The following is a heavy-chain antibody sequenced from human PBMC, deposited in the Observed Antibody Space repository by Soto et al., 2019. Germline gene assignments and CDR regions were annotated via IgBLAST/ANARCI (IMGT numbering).Heavy chain of an antibody. J-gene: IGHJ3*02. CDR3: ARQQEVDFDWLLCAFDI. D-gene: IGHD3-9*01. V-gene: IGHV4-39*01. Sequence: PSETLSLTCTVSGGSISSSSYYWGWIRQPPGKGLEWIGSIYYSGSTYYNPSLKSRVTISVDTSKNQFSLKLSSVTAADTAVYYCARQQEVDFDWLLCAFDIWGQGTMVTVSS. CDR1: GGSISSSSYY. CDR2: IYYSGST.